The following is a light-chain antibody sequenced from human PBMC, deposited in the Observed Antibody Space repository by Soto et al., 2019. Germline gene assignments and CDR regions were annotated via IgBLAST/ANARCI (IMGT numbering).Light chain of an antibody. CDR2: GTS. CDR3: QRYGSSPLIT. J-gene: IGKJ5*01. Sequence: EIVMTQSPATLSVSPGERVTLSCRASQSISSSLAWYQQRPGQAPRLLIYGTSSRATGIPDRFSGSGSGTDFTLTISRLEPEDFAVYFCQRYGSSPLITFGQGTRLEIK. CDR1: QSISSS. V-gene: IGKV3-20*01.